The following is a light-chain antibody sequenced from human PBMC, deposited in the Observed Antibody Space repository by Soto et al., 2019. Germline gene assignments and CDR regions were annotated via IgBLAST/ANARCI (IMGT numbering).Light chain of an antibody. CDR1: RSVTTF. Sequence: EIVLTQSPATLSLSPGERATLSCRASRSVTTFLAWYQQKPGQAPRLLIYDASKRATGVPTRFSGSGSGTDFTLTISSLEPAGSAVYPCQQRTNWPLTFGGGTQVERK. CDR3: QQRTNWPLT. CDR2: DAS. V-gene: IGKV3-11*01. J-gene: IGKJ4*01.